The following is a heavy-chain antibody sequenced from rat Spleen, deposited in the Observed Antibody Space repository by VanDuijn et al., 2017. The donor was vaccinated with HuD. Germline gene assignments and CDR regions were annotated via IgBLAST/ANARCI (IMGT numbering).Heavy chain of an antibody. CDR2: ISYDGSST. J-gene: IGHJ2*01. CDR3: ARGLPPFDY. Sequence: EVQLVESGGGLVQPGRSMKLSCAASGFIFSDHYVAWVRQTPTKGLEWVATISYDGSSTYYRDSVKGRFTISRDNAKSTLYLQMDSLRSEDTATYYCARGLPPFDYWGQGVMVTVSA. V-gene: IGHV5-7*01. D-gene: IGHD1-4*01. CDR1: GFIFSDHY.